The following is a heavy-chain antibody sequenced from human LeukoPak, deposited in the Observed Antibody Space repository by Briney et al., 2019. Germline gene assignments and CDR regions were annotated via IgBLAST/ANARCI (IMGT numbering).Heavy chain of an antibody. D-gene: IGHD4-23*01. CDR1: GGTFSSYA. Sequence: SVKVSCKASGGTFSSYAISWVRQAPGQGLEWMGEIIPIFGTANYAQKFQGRVTITTDESTSTAYMELSSLRSEDTGVYYCARDPGGKVWGNWFDPWGQGTLVTVSS. J-gene: IGHJ5*02. CDR3: ARDPGGKVWGNWFDP. CDR2: IIPIFGTA. V-gene: IGHV1-69*05.